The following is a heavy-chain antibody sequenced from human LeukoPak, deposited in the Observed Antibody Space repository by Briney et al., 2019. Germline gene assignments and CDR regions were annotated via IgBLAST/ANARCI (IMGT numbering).Heavy chain of an antibody. D-gene: IGHD3-10*01. CDR1: GFTFSSYW. Sequence: GGSLRLSCAASGFTFSSYWMHWVRQAPGKGLVWVSRINSDGSRTTYADSVKGRFTISRDNAKNTLYLQMNSLRAEDTAVYYCVRDDRECWYFDLWGRGTLVTVSS. J-gene: IGHJ2*01. V-gene: IGHV3-74*01. CDR2: INSDGSRT. CDR3: VRDDRECWYFDL.